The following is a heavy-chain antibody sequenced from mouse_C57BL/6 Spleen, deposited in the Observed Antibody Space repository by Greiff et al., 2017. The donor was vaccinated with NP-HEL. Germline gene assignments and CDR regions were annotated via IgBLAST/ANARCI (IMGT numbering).Heavy chain of an antibody. D-gene: IGHD1-1*01. Sequence: QVHVKQSGAELVKPGASVKISCKASGYAFSSYWMNWVKQRPGKGLEWIGQIYPGDGDTNYNGKFKGKATLTADKSSSTAYMQLSSLTSEDSAVYFCARGDYGSRAADYWGQGTTLTVSS. CDR3: ARGDYGSRAADY. CDR1: GYAFSSYW. CDR2: IYPGDGDT. J-gene: IGHJ2*01. V-gene: IGHV1-80*01.